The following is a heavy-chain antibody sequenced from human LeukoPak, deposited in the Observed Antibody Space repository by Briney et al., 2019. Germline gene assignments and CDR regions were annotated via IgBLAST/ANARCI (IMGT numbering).Heavy chain of an antibody. D-gene: IGHD6-19*01. CDR2: IYYSGST. CDR1: GFTFSSYA. J-gene: IGHJ5*02. CDR3: ARQDSGWYFVDWFDP. V-gene: IGHV4-38-2*01. Sequence: PGGSLRLSCAASGFTFSSYAMSWVRQAPGKGLEWIGSIYYSGSTYYNPSLKSRVTISVDTSKNQFSLKLNSVTAADTAVYYCARQDSGWYFVDWFDPWGQGTLVTVSS.